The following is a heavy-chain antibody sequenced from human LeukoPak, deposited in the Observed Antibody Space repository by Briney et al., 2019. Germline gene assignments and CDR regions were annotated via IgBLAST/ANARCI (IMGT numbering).Heavy chain of an antibody. CDR3: ARIPSFGELLGFDY. J-gene: IGHJ4*02. CDR1: GYTFIGYY. D-gene: IGHD3-10*01. Sequence: GASVRVSCKASGYTFIGYYMHWVRQAPGQGLEWMGWINPNTGGTNYAQNFQGRVTMTRDTSISTAYMELSKLRSDDTAVYYCARIPSFGELLGFDYWGQGTLVTVSS. CDR2: INPNTGGT. V-gene: IGHV1-2*02.